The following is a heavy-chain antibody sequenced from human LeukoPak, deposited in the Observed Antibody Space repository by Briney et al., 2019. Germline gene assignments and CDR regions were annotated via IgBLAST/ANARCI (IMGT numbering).Heavy chain of an antibody. CDR2: INPNSGGT. Sequence: ASVKVSCKASGYTFTGYYMHWVRQAPGQGLEWMGWINPNSGGTNYAQKLQGRVTMTTDTSTSTAYMELRSLRSDDTAVYYCARGRKVYDSSGYYLDYWGQGTLVTVSS. CDR3: ARGRKVYDSSGYYLDY. CDR1: GYTFTGYY. D-gene: IGHD3-22*01. J-gene: IGHJ4*02. V-gene: IGHV1-2*02.